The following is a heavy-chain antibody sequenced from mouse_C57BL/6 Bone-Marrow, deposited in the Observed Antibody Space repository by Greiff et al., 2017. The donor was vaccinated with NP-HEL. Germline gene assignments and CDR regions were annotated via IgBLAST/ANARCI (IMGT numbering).Heavy chain of an antibody. D-gene: IGHD2-4*01. V-gene: IGHV5-9*01. J-gene: IGHJ2*01. CDR1: GFTFSSYT. Sequence: EVKVVESGGGLVKPGGSLKLSCAASGFTFSSYTMSWVRQTPETRLEWVATISGGGGNTYYPDSVKGRFTISRDNAKNTLYLQMSSLRSEDTALYYCARKGLRHFDYWGQGTTLTVSS. CDR3: ARKGLRHFDY. CDR2: ISGGGGNT.